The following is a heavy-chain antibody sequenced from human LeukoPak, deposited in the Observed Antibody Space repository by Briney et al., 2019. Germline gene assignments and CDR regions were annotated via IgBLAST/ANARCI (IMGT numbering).Heavy chain of an antibody. CDR1: GGSFSGYY. CDR3: ARDLYSVAARPSNWFDP. J-gene: IGHJ5*02. CDR2: INHSGST. V-gene: IGHV4-34*01. D-gene: IGHD6-6*01. Sequence: SETLSLTCAVYGGSFSGYYWSWVRQPPGKGLEWIGEINHSGSTNYNPSLKSRVTISVDTSKNQFSLKLSSVTAADTAVYYCARDLYSVAARPSNWFDPWGQGTLVTVSS.